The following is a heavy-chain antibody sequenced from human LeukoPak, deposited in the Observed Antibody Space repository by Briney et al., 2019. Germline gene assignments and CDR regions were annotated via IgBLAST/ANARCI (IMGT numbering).Heavy chain of an antibody. CDR2: ISGSGGST. Sequence: PGGSLRLSCAASGFTFSSYAMSWVRQAPGKGLEWVPAISGSGGSTYYADSVKGRFTISRDNSKNTLYLQMNSLRAEDTAVYYCAKGIAAAGTRPPRYFGYWGQGTLVTVSS. V-gene: IGHV3-23*01. D-gene: IGHD6-13*01. CDR1: GFTFSSYA. CDR3: AKGIAAAGTRPPRYFGY. J-gene: IGHJ4*02.